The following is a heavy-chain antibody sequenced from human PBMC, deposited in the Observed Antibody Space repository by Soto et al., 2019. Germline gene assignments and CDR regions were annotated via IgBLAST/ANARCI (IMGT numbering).Heavy chain of an antibody. V-gene: IGHV3-21*01. Sequence: LRLSCAASGLTFSSYSMNWVRQAPGKGLEWVSSISSSSSYIYYADSVKGRFTISRDNAKNSLYLQMNSLRAEDTAVYYCAREAGYCSGGSCLYDFDYWGQGTLVTVSS. J-gene: IGHJ4*02. CDR1: GLTFSSYS. D-gene: IGHD2-15*01. CDR2: ISSSSSYI. CDR3: AREAGYCSGGSCLYDFDY.